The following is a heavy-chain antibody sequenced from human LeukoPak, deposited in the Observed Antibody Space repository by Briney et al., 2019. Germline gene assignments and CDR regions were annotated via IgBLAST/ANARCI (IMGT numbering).Heavy chain of an antibody. CDR3: ARRRAVVAGPTFDY. V-gene: IGHV4-39*01. J-gene: IGHJ4*02. D-gene: IGHD6-19*01. CDR2: IYYSGST. CDR1: GGSISSSSYY. Sequence: PSETLSLTCTVSGGSISSSSYYWGWIRQPPGKGLEWIGSIYYSGSTYYNPSLKSRVTISVDTSKNQFSLKLSSVTAADTAVYYCARRRAVVAGPTFDYWGQGTLVTVSS.